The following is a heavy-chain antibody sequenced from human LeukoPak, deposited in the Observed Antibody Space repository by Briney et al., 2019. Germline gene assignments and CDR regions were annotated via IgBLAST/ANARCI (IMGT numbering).Heavy chain of an antibody. V-gene: IGHV3-15*01. D-gene: IGHD1-26*01. CDR3: THRKLVGATTFDY. Sequence: PGGSLRLSCAASGFTFSYAWMNWVRQAPGKGLEWVGRVKSKADGGTTDYAVPVKSRFTISRDDSKNTLYLQMNSLKTEDTAVYYCTHRKLVGATTFDYWGQGTLVTVSS. CDR1: GFTFSYAW. CDR2: VKSKADGGTT. J-gene: IGHJ4*02.